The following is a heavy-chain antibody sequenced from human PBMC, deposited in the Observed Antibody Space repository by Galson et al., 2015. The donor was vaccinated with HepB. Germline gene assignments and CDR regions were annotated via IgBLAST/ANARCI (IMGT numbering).Heavy chain of an antibody. V-gene: IGHV5-10-1*01. D-gene: IGHD3-3*01. CDR3: TRPGAWSPEAEFDF. Sequence: QSGAEVKKPGESLRISCEGFGYNFGDYWISWVRQLPGKGLEWMGKIHPRDSYSNYSPTFRGHVTISVDKSIRTAYLEWSSLKASDTAMYFCTRPGAWSPEAEFDFWGQGTQVTVSS. J-gene: IGHJ4*02. CDR1: GYNFGDYW. CDR2: IHPRDSYS.